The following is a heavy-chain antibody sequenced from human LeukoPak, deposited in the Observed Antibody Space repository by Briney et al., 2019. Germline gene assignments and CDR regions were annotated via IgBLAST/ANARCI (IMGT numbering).Heavy chain of an antibody. CDR1: GFTVSSNY. V-gene: IGHV3-66*02. J-gene: IGHJ4*02. Sequence: PGGSLRPSCAASGFTVSSNYMSWVRQAPGKGLEWVSVIYSGGSTYYADSVKGRFTISRDNSKNTLYLQMNSLRAEDTAVYYCARSSGYDFGIDYWGQGTLVTVSS. CDR3: ARSSGYDFGIDY. CDR2: IYSGGST. D-gene: IGHD5-12*01.